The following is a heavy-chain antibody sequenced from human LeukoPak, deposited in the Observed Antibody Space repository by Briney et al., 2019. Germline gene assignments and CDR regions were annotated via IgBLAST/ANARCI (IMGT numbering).Heavy chain of an antibody. D-gene: IGHD3-22*01. CDR3: TRVEDTYYYDSSGPAHY. Sequence: PGGSLRLSCTASGFTFGDYAMRWFRQAPGKGLEWVGFIRSKAYGGTTEYAASVKGRFTISRDDSKSIAYLQMNSLKTEDTAVYYCTRVEDTYYYDSSGPAHYWGQGTLVTVSS. V-gene: IGHV3-49*03. CDR2: IRSKAYGGTT. CDR1: GFTFGDYA. J-gene: IGHJ4*02.